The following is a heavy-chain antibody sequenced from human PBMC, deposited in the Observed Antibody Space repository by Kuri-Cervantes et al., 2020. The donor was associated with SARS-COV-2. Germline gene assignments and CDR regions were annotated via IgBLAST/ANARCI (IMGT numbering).Heavy chain of an antibody. Sequence: GESLKISCAASGFTFSSYWMSWVRQAPGKGLEWVANIKQDGSEKYYVDSVKGRFTISRDNAKNSLYQQMNSLRAEDTAVYYCARDFNPLDYWGQGTLVTVSS. CDR3: ARDFNPLDY. CDR1: GFTFSSYW. J-gene: IGHJ4*02. V-gene: IGHV3-7*01. CDR2: IKQDGSEK.